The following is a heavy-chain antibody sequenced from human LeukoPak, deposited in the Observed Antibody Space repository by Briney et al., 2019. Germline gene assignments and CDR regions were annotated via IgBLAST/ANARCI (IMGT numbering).Heavy chain of an antibody. CDR2: ISSNGGST. V-gene: IGHV3-64*01. CDR3: ATDYDYVWGTDY. D-gene: IGHD3-16*01. Sequence: GGSLRLSCAASEFSVGSNYMTWVRQAPGKGLEYVSAISSNGGSTYYANSVKGRFTISRDNSKNTLYLQMGSLRAEDMAVYYCATDYDYVWGTDYWGQGTLVTVSS. J-gene: IGHJ4*02. CDR1: EFSVGSNY.